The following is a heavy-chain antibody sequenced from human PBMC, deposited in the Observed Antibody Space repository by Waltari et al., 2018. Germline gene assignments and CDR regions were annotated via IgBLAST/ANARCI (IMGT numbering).Heavy chain of an antibody. Sequence: QVQLVQSGAEVKKPGASVKVSCKASGYTFTGYYMPWVRQAPGQGLEWMGRINPNSGGTNYAQKFQGRVTMTRDTSISTAYMELSRLRSDDTAVYYCARDSRGGAARADAFDIWGQGTMVTVSS. CDR3: ARDSRGGAARADAFDI. V-gene: IGHV1-2*06. CDR2: INPNSGGT. CDR1: GYTFTGYY. J-gene: IGHJ3*02. D-gene: IGHD2-15*01.